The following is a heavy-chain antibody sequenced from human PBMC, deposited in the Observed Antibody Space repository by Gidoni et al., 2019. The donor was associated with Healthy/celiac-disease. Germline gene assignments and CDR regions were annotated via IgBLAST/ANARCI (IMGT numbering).Heavy chain of an antibody. CDR3: GSDYYDSSGLLGPDAFDI. Sequence: ESGGSVVQPGRSLRLSCAASGFSFSNYGMHWVRQAPGKGLEWVAIISYDGSNKYYADSVKGRFTISRDNSKNTLYLQMNSLRAEDTAVYYCGSDYYDSSGLLGPDAFDIWGQGTMVTVSS. V-gene: IGHV3-30*03. J-gene: IGHJ3*02. CDR2: ISYDGSNK. D-gene: IGHD3-22*01. CDR1: GFSFSNYG.